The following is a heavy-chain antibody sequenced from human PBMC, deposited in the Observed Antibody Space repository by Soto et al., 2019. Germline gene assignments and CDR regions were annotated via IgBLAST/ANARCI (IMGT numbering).Heavy chain of an antibody. CDR2: ISYDGSNK. CDR3: AKDNYDFWSGPEVYYYYYGMDV. CDR1: GFTFSSYG. Sequence: GSLRLSCAASGFTFSSYGMHWVRQAPGKGLEWVAVISYDGSNKYYADSVKGRFTISRDNSKNTLYLQMNSLRAEDTAVYYCAKDNYDFWSGPEVYYYYYGMDVWGQGTTVTVSS. J-gene: IGHJ6*02. D-gene: IGHD3-3*01. V-gene: IGHV3-30*18.